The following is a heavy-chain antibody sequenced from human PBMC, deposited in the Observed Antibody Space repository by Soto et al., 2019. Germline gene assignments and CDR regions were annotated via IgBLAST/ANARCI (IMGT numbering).Heavy chain of an antibody. CDR3: ARAGTAMVALDY. V-gene: IGHV4-59*01. Sequence: QVQLQESGPGLVKPSETLSLTCSVSGGSISSYFWSWIRQPPGKGLEWIGYIYYSGSTNYNPSLRSRVTISVDTSKNQFSLKLGSVSAADTAVYYCARAGTAMVALDYWGQGTLVTVSS. D-gene: IGHD5-18*01. J-gene: IGHJ4*02. CDR2: IYYSGST. CDR1: GGSISSYF.